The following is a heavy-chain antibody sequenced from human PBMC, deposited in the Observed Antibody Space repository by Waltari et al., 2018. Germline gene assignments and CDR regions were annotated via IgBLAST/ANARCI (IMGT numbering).Heavy chain of an antibody. CDR2: INWNGGST. J-gene: IGHJ6*03. D-gene: IGHD2-2*01. CDR3: ARAYCSSTSCFRYYYYYMDV. Sequence: EVQLVESGGGVVRPGGSLRLSCAASGFTFDDYGMSWVRQAPGKGLEWVSGINWNGGSTGYADSVNGRFTISRDNAKNSLDLQMNSLRAEDTALYYCARAYCSSTSCFRYYYYYMDVWGKGTTVTVSS. CDR1: GFTFDDYG. V-gene: IGHV3-20*04.